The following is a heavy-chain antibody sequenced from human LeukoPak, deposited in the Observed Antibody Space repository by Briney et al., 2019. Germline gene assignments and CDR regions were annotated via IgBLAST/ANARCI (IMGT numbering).Heavy chain of an antibody. V-gene: IGHV4-61*02. CDR2: IYTRGST. Sequence: SQTLSLTCTVSVGSISSGSYYWSWIRRPAGKGLEWNGRIYTRGSTNYNPSLKSRVTISVDTSKNQFSLKLSSVTAADTAVYYCARAIWESCSSTSCYYFDYWGQGTLVTVSS. J-gene: IGHJ4*02. CDR3: ARAIWESCSSTSCYYFDY. CDR1: VGSISSGSYY. D-gene: IGHD2-2*01.